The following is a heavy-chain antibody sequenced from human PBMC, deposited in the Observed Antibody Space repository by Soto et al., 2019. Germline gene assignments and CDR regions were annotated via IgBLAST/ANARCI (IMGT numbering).Heavy chain of an antibody. D-gene: IGHD3-3*01. CDR1: GYTFTSYA. J-gene: IGHJ4*02. V-gene: IGHV1-3*01. CDR2: INAGNGNT. Sequence: ALVKVSCKASGYTFTSYAMHWVRQAPGQRLEWMGWINAGNGNTKYSQKFQGRVTITRDTSASTAYMELSSLRSEDTAVYYCARVRFLEWPFDYWGQGTLVTVS. CDR3: ARVRFLEWPFDY.